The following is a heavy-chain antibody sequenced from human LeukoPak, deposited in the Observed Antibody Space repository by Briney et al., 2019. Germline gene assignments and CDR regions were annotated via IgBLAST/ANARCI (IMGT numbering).Heavy chain of an antibody. D-gene: IGHD2-8*01. CDR3: AKDTSIGRYCTNGVCSPFDY. CDR2: ISDTGATT. V-gene: IGHV3-23*01. J-gene: IGHJ4*02. CDR1: GFTFSSYA. Sequence: GGSLRLSCAGSGFTFSSYAMSWVRQAPGKGPEWVSAISDTGATTYDADSVKGRFTISGDNSRSTLYLQMNSLRAEDTALYYCAKDTSIGRYCTNGVCSPFDYWGQGTLVTVSS.